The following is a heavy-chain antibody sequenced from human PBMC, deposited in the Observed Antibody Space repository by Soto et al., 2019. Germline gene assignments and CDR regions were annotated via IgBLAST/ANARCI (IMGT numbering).Heavy chain of an antibody. CDR2: IKSKTDGGTT. J-gene: IGHJ4*02. Sequence: EVQLVESGGGLVKPGGSLRLSCAASGFTFSNAWMSWVRQAPGKGLEWVGRIKSKTDGGTTDDAAPVKGRFTNSRDDSNSTLHLQMNSLKTEDTAVYYCATDLLDYWGQGTLVTVSS. CDR3: ATDLLDY. D-gene: IGHD2-15*01. V-gene: IGHV3-15*01. CDR1: GFTFSNAW.